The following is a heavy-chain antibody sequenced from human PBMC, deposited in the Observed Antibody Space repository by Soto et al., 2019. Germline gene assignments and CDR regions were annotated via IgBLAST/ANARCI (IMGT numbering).Heavy chain of an antibody. V-gene: IGHV3-48*01. CDR3: ARAHCSGGHCYSGSDFDY. J-gene: IGHJ4*02. CDR1: GFTFSSYS. CDR2: ITSSSSTI. D-gene: IGHD2-15*01. Sequence: EVQLVESGGGLVQRGGSLRLSCAASGFTFSSYSMNWVRQAPGKGLEWVSYITSSSSTIYYADSVKGRFTISRDNAKNSLYLQMNSLRADDTAVYYCARAHCSGGHCYSGSDFDYWCQGILVTVSS.